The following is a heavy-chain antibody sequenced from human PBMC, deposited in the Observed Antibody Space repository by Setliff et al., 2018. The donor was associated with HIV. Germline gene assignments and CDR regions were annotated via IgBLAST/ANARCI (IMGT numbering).Heavy chain of an antibody. CDR2: INSDGSNT. V-gene: IGHV3-74*01. CDR1: GFTFSSYW. D-gene: IGHD6-13*01. Sequence: PGGSLRLSCAASGFTFSSYWMHWVRQAPGKGLVWVSRINSDGSNTNYADSVKGRFTVSRDNGKNTLYVQMNSLRAEDTAVYYCARPGYGSTLVGAFDIWGQGTMVTVSS. J-gene: IGHJ3*02. CDR3: ARPGYGSTLVGAFDI.